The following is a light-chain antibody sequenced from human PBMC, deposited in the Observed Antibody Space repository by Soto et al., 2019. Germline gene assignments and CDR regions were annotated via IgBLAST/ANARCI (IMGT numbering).Light chain of an antibody. CDR1: SSNIGAGYD. Sequence: QSVLPQPPSVSGAPGQRVTISCTGSSSNIGAGYDVHWYQQLPGTAPKLLIYGNSNRPSGVPDRFSGSKSGTSASLAITGLQADDEADYYCQSYDSSLSGVVFGGGTQLTVL. CDR3: QSYDSSLSGVV. CDR2: GNS. J-gene: IGLJ2*01. V-gene: IGLV1-40*01.